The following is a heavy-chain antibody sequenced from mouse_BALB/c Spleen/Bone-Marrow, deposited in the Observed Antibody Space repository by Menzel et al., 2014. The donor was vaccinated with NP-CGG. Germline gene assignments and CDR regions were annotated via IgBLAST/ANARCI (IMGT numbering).Heavy chain of an antibody. CDR1: GFSLISYG. D-gene: IGHD1-1*01. CDR2: IWAGGST. V-gene: IGHV2-9*02. CDR3: ARSSSPYYYAMDY. J-gene: IGHJ4*01. Sequence: QVQLQQSGPGLVAPSQSLSITCTVSGFSLISYGVHWVRQPPGKGLEWLGVIWAGGSTNYNSALMSRLSISKDNSKSQVFLKMNSLQTDDTAMYYRARSSSPYYYAMDYWGQGTSVTVSS.